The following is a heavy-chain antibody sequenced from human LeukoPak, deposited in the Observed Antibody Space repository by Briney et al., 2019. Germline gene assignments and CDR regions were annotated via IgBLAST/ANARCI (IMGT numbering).Heavy chain of an antibody. V-gene: IGHV1-2*02. D-gene: IGHD5-12*01. J-gene: IGHJ4*02. CDR1: GYTFTGPY. Sequence: ASVKVSCKASGYTFTGPYVHWVRQAPGQGLEWMGWINPNSGGTSYAQKFQGRVTMTRDTSFSTAYMELSRLRSDDTAVYYCARMLNGAYDVWGQGTLVTVSS. CDR3: ARMLNGAYDV. CDR2: INPNSGGT.